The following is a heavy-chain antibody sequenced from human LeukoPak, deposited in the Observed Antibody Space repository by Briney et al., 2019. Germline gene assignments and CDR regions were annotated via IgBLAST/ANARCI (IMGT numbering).Heavy chain of an antibody. CDR1: GGSISSSNW. J-gene: IGHJ4*02. Sequence: SETLSLTCVVSGGSISSSNWWSWVRQPPGKGLEWIGEIYHSGSTNYIPSLKTRITISVDKSKNQFSLSLTSVTAADTAVYYCARDRQRWLQFASGRTLFDYWGQGTLVTVSS. V-gene: IGHV4-4*02. CDR2: IYHSGST. D-gene: IGHD5-24*01. CDR3: ARDRQRWLQFASGRTLFDY.